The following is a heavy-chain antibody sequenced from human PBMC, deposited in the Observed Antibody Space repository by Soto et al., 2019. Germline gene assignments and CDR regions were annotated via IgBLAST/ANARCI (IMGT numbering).Heavy chain of an antibody. CDR3: AKGAFGGYNPTDY. V-gene: IGHV3-30*18. CDR2: ISYDGSYK. J-gene: IGHJ4*02. CDR1: GFTFSSYG. Sequence: QVQLVESGGGVVQPGRSLRLSCAASGFTFSSYGMHWVRQALGKGLEWVAVISYDGSYKYYADSVKGRFTISRDNSKNTLDLQMNSLRAEDTAVYYCAKGAFGGYNPTDYWGQGTLVTVSS. D-gene: IGHD5-12*01.